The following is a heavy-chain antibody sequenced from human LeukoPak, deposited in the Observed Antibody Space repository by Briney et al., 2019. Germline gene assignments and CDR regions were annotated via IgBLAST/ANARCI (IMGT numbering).Heavy chain of an antibody. CDR1: GFTFSSYE. V-gene: IGHV3-48*03. CDR2: ISSSGSTI. Sequence: TGGSLRLSCAASGFTFSSYEMNWVRQAPGKGLERVSYISSSGSTIYYADSVKGRFTISRDNAKNSLYLQMNSLRAEDTAVYYCARDSDILTGSNAFDIWGQGTMVTVSS. CDR3: ARDSDILTGSNAFDI. J-gene: IGHJ3*02. D-gene: IGHD3-9*01.